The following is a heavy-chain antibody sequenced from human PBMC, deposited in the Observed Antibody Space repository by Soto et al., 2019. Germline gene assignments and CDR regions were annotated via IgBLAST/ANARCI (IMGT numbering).Heavy chain of an antibody. V-gene: IGHV3-23*01. D-gene: IGHD3-3*01. J-gene: IGHJ4*02. CDR3: VKGEYYDFRSGHTLFDF. CDR1: GFSFTNYA. Sequence: LRLSCAASGFSFTNYAFNWVRQAPGKGLEWVSGISDSGYTTYYVDAVKGRFTVSRDNPKKTMYLQMNSLRAEDTAVYSCVKGEYYDFRSGHTLFDFWGLGTLVTVSS. CDR2: ISDSGYTT.